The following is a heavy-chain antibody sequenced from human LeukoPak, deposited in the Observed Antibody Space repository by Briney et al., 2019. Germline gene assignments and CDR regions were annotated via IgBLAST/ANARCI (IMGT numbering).Heavy chain of an antibody. D-gene: IGHD5-18*01. CDR1: GFTFSSYA. CDR2: IGASGGST. Sequence: QPGGSLRLSCATSGFTFSSYAMSWVRQAPGKGLEWVSGIGASGGSTYYADSVKGRFTISRDNSKNTLYLQMNSLRAEDTAVYYCARHLRQLWSRGWFDPWGQGTLVTVSS. CDR3: ARHLRQLWSRGWFDP. J-gene: IGHJ5*02. V-gene: IGHV3-23*01.